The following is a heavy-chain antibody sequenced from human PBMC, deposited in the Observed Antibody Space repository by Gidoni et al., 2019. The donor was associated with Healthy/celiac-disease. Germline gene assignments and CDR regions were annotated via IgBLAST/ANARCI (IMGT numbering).Heavy chain of an antibody. D-gene: IGHD3-16*02. Sequence: QVQLQQWGAGLLKPSETLSLTCAVYGGSFSGYSWSWIRQPPGKGLEWIGEINHSGSTNYNPSLKSRVTISVDTSKNQFSLKLSSVTAADTAVYYCARGRLTFGGVIGPRNWFDPWGQGTLVTVSS. CDR3: ARGRLTFGGVIGPRNWFDP. CDR2: INHSGST. V-gene: IGHV4-34*01. J-gene: IGHJ5*02. CDR1: GGSFSGYS.